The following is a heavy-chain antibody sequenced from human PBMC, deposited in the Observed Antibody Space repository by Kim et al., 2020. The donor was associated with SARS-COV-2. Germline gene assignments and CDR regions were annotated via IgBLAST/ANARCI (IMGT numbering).Heavy chain of an antibody. V-gene: IGHV1-3*01. D-gene: IGHD6-13*01. J-gene: IGHJ4*02. CDR3: ARVGYSSSSFDY. Sequence: KYSKKFQGRVTITRDTSAGTAYMELSSLRSEDTAVYYCARVGYSSSSFDYWGQGTLVTVSS.